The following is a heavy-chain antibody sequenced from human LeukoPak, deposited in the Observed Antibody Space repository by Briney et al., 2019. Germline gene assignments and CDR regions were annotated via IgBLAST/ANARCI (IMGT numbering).Heavy chain of an antibody. Sequence: SETLSLTCTVSGGSISSSSYYWGWIRQPPGKGLEWIGSIYYSGSTYYNPSLKSRVTISVDTSKNQFSLKLSSVTAADTAVYYCARDSKQQLVDGMDVWGQGTTVTVSS. CDR3: ARDSKQQLVDGMDV. CDR1: GGSISSSSYY. D-gene: IGHD6-13*01. J-gene: IGHJ6*02. V-gene: IGHV4-39*02. CDR2: IYYSGST.